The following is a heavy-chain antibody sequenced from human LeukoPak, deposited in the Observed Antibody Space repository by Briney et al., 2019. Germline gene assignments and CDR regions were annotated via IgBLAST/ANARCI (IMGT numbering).Heavy chain of an antibody. CDR1: GYTFTGYY. D-gene: IGHD3-22*01. CDR2: INPNSGGT. V-gene: IGHV1-2*06. J-gene: IGHJ5*01. Sequence: ASVKVSCKASGYTFTGYYMHWVRQAPGQGLEWMGRINPNSGGTNYAQKFQGRVTMTRDTSISTAYMELSRLRSDDTAVYYCARELRYYYDSSGYVLMFDSWGQGTLVTVSS. CDR3: ARELRYYYDSSGYVLMFDS.